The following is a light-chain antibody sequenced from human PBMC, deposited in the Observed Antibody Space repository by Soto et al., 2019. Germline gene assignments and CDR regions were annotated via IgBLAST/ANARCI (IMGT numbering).Light chain of an antibody. CDR2: GAS. Sequence: EIVLTQSPNTLSLSPGERATLSFRASQSVSTTYLAWYQQKPGQAPRLLIHGASTRATGFPARFSGSGSGTEFTLTISSLQSEDFAVYYCQQYNNWPPWTFGQGTKVDNK. J-gene: IGKJ1*01. CDR3: QQYNNWPPWT. V-gene: IGKV3-15*01. CDR1: QSVSTTY.